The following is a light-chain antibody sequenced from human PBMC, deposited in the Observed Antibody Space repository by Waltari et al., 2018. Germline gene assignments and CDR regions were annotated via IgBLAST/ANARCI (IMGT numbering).Light chain of an antibody. Sequence: QSALTQPASVSGSPGQSITISCTGTSSDVGGYNFVSWYQQHPGKAPKLIIYEVTNRPSGISNRISGAKSGNTASLTISGLQAEDEADYYCGSYTTTTTVVFGTGTKVTVL. CDR1: SSDVGGYNF. V-gene: IGLV2-14*01. CDR2: EVT. J-gene: IGLJ1*01. CDR3: GSYTTTTTVV.